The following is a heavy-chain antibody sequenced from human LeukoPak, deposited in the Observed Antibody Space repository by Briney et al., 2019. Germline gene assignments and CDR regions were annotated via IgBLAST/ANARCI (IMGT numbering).Heavy chain of an antibody. V-gene: IGHV4-39*01. J-gene: IGHJ6*03. Sequence: TSETLSLTCTVSGGSISSNSYYWGWLRQPPGKGLEWIGSMYYSGSTYYNPSLKSRVTISVDTSKNQFSLKLSSVTAADTAVYYCARHRGYYYYYMDVWGKGTTVTISS. CDR1: GGSISSNSYY. CDR3: ARHRGYYYYYMDV. CDR2: MYYSGST.